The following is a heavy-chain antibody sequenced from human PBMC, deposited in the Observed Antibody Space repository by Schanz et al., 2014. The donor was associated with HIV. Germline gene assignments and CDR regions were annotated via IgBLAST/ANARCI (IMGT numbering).Heavy chain of an antibody. CDR3: ARVANWDYYGMDV. D-gene: IGHD3-16*01. J-gene: IGHJ6*02. CDR2: ISYDGSSK. CDR1: GFTFSSSG. V-gene: IGHV3-30*03. Sequence: VQLVESGGGLVQAGGSLRLSCTAAGFTFSSSGMHWVRQAPGKGLEWVAVISYDGSSKYYADSVKGRFTISRDNSKNTLYLQMNSLRGEDTAVYYCARVANWDYYGMDVWGQGTTVTVSS.